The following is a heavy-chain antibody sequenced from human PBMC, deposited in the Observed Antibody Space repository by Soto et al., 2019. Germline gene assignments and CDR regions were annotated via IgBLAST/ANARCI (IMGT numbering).Heavy chain of an antibody. CDR3: ASRRTYYYGSGSSQRYYFDY. D-gene: IGHD3-10*01. CDR2: TYYRSKWSN. V-gene: IGHV6-1*01. Sequence: SQTLSLTCAISGDSVSSNSATWDWIRQSPSRGLEWLGRTYYRSKWSNDYAVSVKGRITINPDTSNNQFSLHLNSVTPDDTAVYYCASRRTYYYGSGSSQRYYFDYWGQGTLVTVSS. CDR1: GDSVSSNSAT. J-gene: IGHJ4*02.